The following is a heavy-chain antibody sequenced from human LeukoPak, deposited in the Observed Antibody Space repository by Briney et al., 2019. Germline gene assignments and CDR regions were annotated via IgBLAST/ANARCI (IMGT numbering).Heavy chain of an antibody. Sequence: GGSLRLSCAASGFTFSSYEMNWVRQAPGKGLEWVSYISSSGSTIYYADSVKGRFTISRDNAKNSLYLQMNSLRAEDTAVYYCVRDASSITPLEWGQGTLVTVSS. CDR2: ISSSGSTI. V-gene: IGHV3-48*03. J-gene: IGHJ4*02. CDR3: VRDASSITPLE. CDR1: GFTFSSYE. D-gene: IGHD2-15*01.